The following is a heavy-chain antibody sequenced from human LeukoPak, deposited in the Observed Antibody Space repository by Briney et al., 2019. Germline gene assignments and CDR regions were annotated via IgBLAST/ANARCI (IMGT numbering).Heavy chain of an antibody. V-gene: IGHV3-23*01. CDR1: GFTFSGYA. CDR2: ISGSGGTT. J-gene: IGHJ4*02. D-gene: IGHD3-3*01. CDR3: AKTGVSGFYNDH. Sequence: PGGCLRLSCAASGFTFSGYAMDWVRQAPGKGLEWVSAISGSGGTTYYADSVKGRFTVSRDNSKNTLYLQMNSLRAEDTAVYYCAKTGVSGFYNDHWGQGTLVTVSS.